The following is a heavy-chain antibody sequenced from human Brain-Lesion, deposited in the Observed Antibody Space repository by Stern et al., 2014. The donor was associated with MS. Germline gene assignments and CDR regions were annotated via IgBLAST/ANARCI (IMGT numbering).Heavy chain of an antibody. D-gene: IGHD2-2*01. CDR1: GGSISSGGYY. V-gene: IGHV4-61*02. J-gene: IGHJ6*02. CDR2: IFNSGST. CDR3: ARGRVVPGFQYYATDV. Sequence: VQLVESGPGLVKPSQTLSLSCTVSGGSISSGGYYWSWIRQPAGKGLEWIGRIFNSGSTSYNPSLKSRVTISIDTSKKPLSLRRTSMTAADTAVYYCARGRVVPGFQYYATDVWGQGTTVIVSS.